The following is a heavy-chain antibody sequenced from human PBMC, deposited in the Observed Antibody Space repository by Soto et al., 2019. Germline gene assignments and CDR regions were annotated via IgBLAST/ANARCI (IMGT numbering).Heavy chain of an antibody. CDR1: GVSISNYY. J-gene: IGHJ4*02. CDR3: ARAGAATLSDF. D-gene: IGHD2-15*01. V-gene: IGHV4-59*01. Sequence: SETLSLTCTVSGVSISNYYWSWIRQPPGKGLEWIGYIYYSGSANYNPSLKSRVTISVDTSKNQFSLKLSSVTATDTAVYYCARAGAATLSDFWGQGTLVTVSS. CDR2: IYYSGSA.